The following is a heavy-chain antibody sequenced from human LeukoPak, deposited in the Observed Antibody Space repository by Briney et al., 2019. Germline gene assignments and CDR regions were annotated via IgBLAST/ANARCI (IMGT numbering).Heavy chain of an antibody. CDR3: ARDTPYYDILTGYYNRDAFDI. CDR2: ISSSSSHI. Sequence: GGSLRLSCAASGFTFSSYSMNWVRQAPGKGLEWVSSISSSSSHIYYADSVKGRFTISRDNAKNSLYLQMNSLRAEDTAVYYCARDTPYYDILTGYYNRDAFDIWGQGTMVTVSS. D-gene: IGHD3-9*01. J-gene: IGHJ3*02. V-gene: IGHV3-21*01. CDR1: GFTFSSYS.